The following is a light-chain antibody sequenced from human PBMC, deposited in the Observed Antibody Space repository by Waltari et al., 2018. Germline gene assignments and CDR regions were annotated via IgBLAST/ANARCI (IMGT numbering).Light chain of an antibody. J-gene: IGLJ3*02. Sequence: QSVLTQPPSASGTPGQGVTISCSGSSSNIGSNTVSWYQQLPGTAPKLLIYTNNQRPSGVPDRFSGSKSGTSASLVISGLQSEDEADYYCAAWDDSLNGRVFGGGTKVTVL. CDR2: TNN. CDR1: SSNIGSNT. V-gene: IGLV1-44*01. CDR3: AAWDDSLNGRV.